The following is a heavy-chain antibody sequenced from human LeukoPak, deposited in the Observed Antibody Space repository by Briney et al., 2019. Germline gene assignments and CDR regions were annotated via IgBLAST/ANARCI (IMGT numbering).Heavy chain of an antibody. D-gene: IGHD3-10*01. Sequence: SETLSLTCAVYGGSFSGYYWSWIRQPPGKGLEWIGEATHSGSTNYSPSLKSRVTISVDTSKNQFSLKLSSVTAADTAVYYCARGIGNYYYMDVWGKGTTVTVSS. V-gene: IGHV4-34*01. CDR2: ATHSGST. J-gene: IGHJ6*03. CDR1: GGSFSGYY. CDR3: ARGIGNYYYMDV.